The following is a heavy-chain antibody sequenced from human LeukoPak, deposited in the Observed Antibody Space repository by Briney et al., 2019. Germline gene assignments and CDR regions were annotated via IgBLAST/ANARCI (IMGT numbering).Heavy chain of an antibody. CDR3: ARDRAYSGSYPPDY. J-gene: IGHJ4*02. CDR1: GYTFTSYG. Sequence: ASVKVSCKASGYTFTSYGISWVRQAPGQGLEWMGWISAYNGNTNYAQKLQGRVTMTTDTSTSTAYMELRSLRPDDTAVYYCARDRAYSGSYPPDYWGQGTLVTVSS. D-gene: IGHD1-26*01. V-gene: IGHV1-18*01. CDR2: ISAYNGNT.